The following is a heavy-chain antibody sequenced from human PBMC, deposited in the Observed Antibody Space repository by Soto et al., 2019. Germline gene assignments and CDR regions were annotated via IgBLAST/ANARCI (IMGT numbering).Heavy chain of an antibody. CDR1: GGSVSSGSYY. V-gene: IGHV4-61*01. Sequence: PSETLSLTCTVSGGSVSSGSYYWSWIRQPPGKGLEWIGYIYYSGSTNYNPSLKSRVTISVDTSKNQFSLKLSSVTAADTAVYYCASDTMKRGIDYWGQGTLVTVSS. CDR3: ASDTMKRGIDY. D-gene: IGHD3-22*01. J-gene: IGHJ4*02. CDR2: IYYSGST.